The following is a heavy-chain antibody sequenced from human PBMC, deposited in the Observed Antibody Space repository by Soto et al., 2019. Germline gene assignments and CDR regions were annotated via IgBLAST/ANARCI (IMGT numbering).Heavy chain of an antibody. CDR1: GFTFNNFA. CDR3: ARRNVCFEGEFDY. Sequence: QVQLVESGGGMVQPGRSLRVSCAVSGFTFNNFALHCVRQVPGKWLQWVAVISSDGSASYYADSVKGRFTISRDNSKTTVYLQMTSLRPEDTSVYYCARRNVCFEGEFDYWGQGTLVTVSS. D-gene: IGHD2-21*01. CDR2: ISSDGSAS. J-gene: IGHJ4*02. V-gene: IGHV3-30-3*01.